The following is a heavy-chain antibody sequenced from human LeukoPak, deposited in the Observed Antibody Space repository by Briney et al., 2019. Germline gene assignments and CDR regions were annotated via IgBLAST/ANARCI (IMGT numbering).Heavy chain of an antibody. V-gene: IGHV4-59*01. CDR2: IYYSGST. CDR3: ARGRVVVAATNYYYYMDV. D-gene: IGHD2-15*01. Sequence: PSETLSLTCTVSGGSISSYYWSWIRQPPGKGLEWIGYIYYSGSTNYNPSLKSRVTISVDTSKNQFSLKLSSVTAADTAVYYCARGRVVVAATNYYYYMDVWGKGTTVTISS. CDR1: GGSISSYY. J-gene: IGHJ6*03.